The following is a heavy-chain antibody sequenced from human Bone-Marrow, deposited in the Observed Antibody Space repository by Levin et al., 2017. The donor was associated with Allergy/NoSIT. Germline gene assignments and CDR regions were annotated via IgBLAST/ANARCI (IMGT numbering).Heavy chain of an antibody. CDR1: GDSVSSGAYS. D-gene: IGHD1-26*01. V-gene: IGHV4-30-2*01. CDR3: AKRTASYYDAFES. CDR2: INHSGST. Sequence: PSETLSLTCAVSGDSVSSGAYSWSWIRQPPGKGLEWVGEINHSGSTSYNPSLKSRVTISVDRSKNHFSLKLSSVTVADTAVYNCAKRTASYYDAFESWGQGTMVTVSS. J-gene: IGHJ3*02.